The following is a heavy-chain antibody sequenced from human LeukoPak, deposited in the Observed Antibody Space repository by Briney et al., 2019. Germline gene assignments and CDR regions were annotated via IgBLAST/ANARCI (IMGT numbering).Heavy chain of an antibody. V-gene: IGHV4-59*01. Sequence: PSETLSLTCTVSGVSISTYYWSWIRQPPGKGPEWIGYIYNSGYTDYNPSLKSRVTISVDTSKNQFSLKLSSVTAADTAVYYCARGMQQLYHFDSWGRGTLVTVSS. CDR1: GVSISTYY. CDR2: IYNSGYT. J-gene: IGHJ4*02. CDR3: ARGMQQLYHFDS. D-gene: IGHD6-13*01.